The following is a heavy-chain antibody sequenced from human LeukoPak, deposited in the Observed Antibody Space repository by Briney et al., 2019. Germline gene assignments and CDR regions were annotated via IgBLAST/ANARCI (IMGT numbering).Heavy chain of an antibody. D-gene: IGHD1-1*01. Sequence: SETLSLTCNVSGGSISSGGYYWSWVRQHPGKGLEWLGYISYNGNTYYSPSFERRTSMSVDTSKNQFSLRLTLVTAADTAIYYCARTTVHPNKFDPWGQGTLVTVSS. CDR2: ISYNGNT. J-gene: IGHJ5*02. V-gene: IGHV4-31*03. CDR1: GGSISSGGYY. CDR3: ARTTVHPNKFDP.